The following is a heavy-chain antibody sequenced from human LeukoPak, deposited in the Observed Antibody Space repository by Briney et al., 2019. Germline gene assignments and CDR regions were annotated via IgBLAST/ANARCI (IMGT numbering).Heavy chain of an antibody. CDR2: ISYDGSNK. D-gene: IGHD6-25*01. V-gene: IGHV3-30*18. CDR3: AKGLAATVDY. Sequence: MXXXRQAPGXGLXWVAVISYDGSNKYYADSVEGRFTISRDNSKNTLYLQMNSLRAEDTAVYYCAKGLAATVDYWGQGTLVTVSS. J-gene: IGHJ4*02.